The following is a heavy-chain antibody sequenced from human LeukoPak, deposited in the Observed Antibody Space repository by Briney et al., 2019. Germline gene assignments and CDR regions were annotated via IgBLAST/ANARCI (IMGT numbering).Heavy chain of an antibody. CDR3: ARGRFGEFIS. CDR1: GFTFSSYS. V-gene: IGHV3-53*01. D-gene: IGHD3-10*01. CDR2: IYSGGST. Sequence: GGSLRLSCAASGFTFSSYSTNWVRQAPGKGLEWVSVIYSGGSTYYADSVKGRFTISRDNSKNTLYLQMNSLRAEDTAVYYCARGRFGEFISWGQGTLVTVSS. J-gene: IGHJ4*02.